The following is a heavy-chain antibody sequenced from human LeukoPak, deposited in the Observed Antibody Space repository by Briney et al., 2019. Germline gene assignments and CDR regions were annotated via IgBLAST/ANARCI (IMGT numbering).Heavy chain of an antibody. J-gene: IGHJ4*02. CDR1: GYSISSGYY. Sequence: SETLSLICTVSGYSISSGYYWGWIRQPPGKGLEWIGSIYHSGSTYYNPSLKSRVTISVDTSKNQFSLKLSSVIAADTAVYYCASEMATNYWGQGTLVTVSS. D-gene: IGHD5-24*01. CDR3: ASEMATNY. CDR2: IYHSGST. V-gene: IGHV4-38-2*02.